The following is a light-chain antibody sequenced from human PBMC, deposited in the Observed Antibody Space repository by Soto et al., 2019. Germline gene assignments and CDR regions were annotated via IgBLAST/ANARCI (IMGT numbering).Light chain of an antibody. CDR3: QHRANWPWT. Sequence: EICLTQSPATLSFSPGERATLSGRASQSFSSYLAWYQQKSGQAPRLLIYDTSNRATGIPARLSGSGSGTDFTLTISSLEPEDFALYYCQHRANWPWTFGQGTKVDIK. J-gene: IGKJ1*01. CDR2: DTS. V-gene: IGKV3-11*01. CDR1: QSFSSY.